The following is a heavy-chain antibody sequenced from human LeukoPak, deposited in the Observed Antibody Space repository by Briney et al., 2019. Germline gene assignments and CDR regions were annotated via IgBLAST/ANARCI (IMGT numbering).Heavy chain of an antibody. CDR1: GYTFTSYY. CDR2: INPSGGST. J-gene: IGHJ4*02. D-gene: IGHD3-22*01. Sequence: ASVKVSCKASGYTFTSYYMHWVRQAPGQGLEWMGIINPSGGSTSYAQKFQGRVTMTRDMSTSTVYVELSSLRSEDTAVYYCARVRYSDSSVLTRKRSYYFDYWGQGTLVTVSS. CDR3: ARVRYSDSSVLTRKRSYYFDY. V-gene: IGHV1-46*01.